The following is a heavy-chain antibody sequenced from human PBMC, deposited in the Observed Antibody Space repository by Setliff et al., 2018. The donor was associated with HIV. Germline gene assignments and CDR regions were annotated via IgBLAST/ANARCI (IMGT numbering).Heavy chain of an antibody. V-gene: IGHV1-2*02. CDR2: INPNSGGT. D-gene: IGHD1-20*01. CDR1: GYTFTGYY. CDR3: AAEINTDNNCCWFDP. J-gene: IGHJ5*02. Sequence: ASVKVSCKASGYTFTGYYMHWVRQAPGQGLEWMGWINPNSGGTNFAQKFHGRVTFTRDMSTSTAYMEVSSLRSDDTAVYYCAAEINTDNNCCWFDPWGQGTLVTVSS.